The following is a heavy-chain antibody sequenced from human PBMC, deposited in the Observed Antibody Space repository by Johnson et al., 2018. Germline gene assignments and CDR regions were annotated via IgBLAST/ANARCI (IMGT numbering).Heavy chain of an antibody. CDR1: TITFRTYS. V-gene: IGHV3-48*02. D-gene: IGHD2-8*02. Sequence: VQLQESGGGLVQPGGSLRLSCAASTITFRTYSMNWVRQAPGRGLEWVSSMMRSTGTIHYAASVKGRFTTSRDNAKHSLYPQMNNLRDEDTAVYYCALVAGYYYYALDVWGQGTTVTVSS. CDR3: ALVAGYYYYALDV. J-gene: IGHJ6*02. CDR2: MMRSTGTI.